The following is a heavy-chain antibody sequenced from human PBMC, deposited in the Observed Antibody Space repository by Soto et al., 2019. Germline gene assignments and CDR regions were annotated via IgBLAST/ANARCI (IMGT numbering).Heavy chain of an antibody. J-gene: IGHJ5*02. V-gene: IGHV3-21*01. CDR2: ISSSSSYI. D-gene: IGHD6-6*01. CDR1: GFTFSSYS. Sequence: EVQLVETGGGLVKPGGSLRLSCAASGFTFSSYSMNWVRQAPGKGLEWVSSISSSSSYIYYADSVKGRFTISRDNAKNSLYLQMNSLRAEDTAVYYCARDHPHYSSSPRYWFDPWGQGTLVTVSS. CDR3: ARDHPHYSSSPRYWFDP.